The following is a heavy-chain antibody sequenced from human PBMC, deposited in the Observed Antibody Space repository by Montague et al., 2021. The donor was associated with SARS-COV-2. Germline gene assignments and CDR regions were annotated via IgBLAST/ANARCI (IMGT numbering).Heavy chain of an antibody. CDR3: ARFFSSTTD. Sequence: SETLSLTCAVSGGSISSGNWWSWVRQPPGKGLEWIGEIYHSGSTNYNPSLKSRVTISLDKSKNQFSLNLSSATAADTAVYYCARFFSSTTDWGQGTLVTVSS. J-gene: IGHJ4*02. CDR2: IYHSGST. D-gene: IGHD6-13*01. V-gene: IGHV4-4*02. CDR1: GGSISSGNW.